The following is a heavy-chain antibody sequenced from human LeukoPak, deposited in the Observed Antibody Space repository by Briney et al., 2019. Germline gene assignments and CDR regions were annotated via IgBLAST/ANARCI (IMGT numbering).Heavy chain of an antibody. CDR3: ARDRGGYSSGWYGEEYNWFDP. CDR1: GASISVSNHY. D-gene: IGHD6-19*01. V-gene: IGHV4-39*07. CDR2: IYTSGST. Sequence: PSETLSLTCTVSGASISVSNHYWAWIRQPPGKGLEWVGRIYTSGSTNYNPSLKSRVTMSVDTSKNQFSLKLSSVTAADTAVYYCARDRGGYSSGWYGEEYNWFDPWGQGTLVTVSS. J-gene: IGHJ5*02.